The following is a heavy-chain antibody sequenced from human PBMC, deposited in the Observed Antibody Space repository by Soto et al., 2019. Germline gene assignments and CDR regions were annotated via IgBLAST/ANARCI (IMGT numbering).Heavy chain of an antibody. D-gene: IGHD4-17*01. V-gene: IGHV4-30-2*01. Sequence: PSETLSLTCAVSGGSISSGGYSWSWIRQPPGKGLEWIGYIYHSGSTYYNPSLKSRVTISVDRSKNQFSLKLSSVTAADTAVYYRARATGPDYGVVSGVDYWGQGTLVTVSS. J-gene: IGHJ4*02. CDR2: IYHSGST. CDR1: GGSISSGGYS. CDR3: ARATGPDYGVVSGVDY.